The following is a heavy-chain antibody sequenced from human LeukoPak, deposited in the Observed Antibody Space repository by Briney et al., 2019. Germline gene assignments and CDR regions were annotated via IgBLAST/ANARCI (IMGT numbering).Heavy chain of an antibody. Sequence: SGTLSLTCTVSGASINNNFWTWIRQPPGKGLEWIGYIYSSGSANYNPSLKSRVIISRDTSKNQISLNLTSVTAADTALYFCARHRDYYDTWGHGTLVTVSS. V-gene: IGHV4-59*08. CDR2: IYSSGSA. D-gene: IGHD3-22*01. J-gene: IGHJ4*01. CDR1: GASINNNF. CDR3: ARHRDYYDT.